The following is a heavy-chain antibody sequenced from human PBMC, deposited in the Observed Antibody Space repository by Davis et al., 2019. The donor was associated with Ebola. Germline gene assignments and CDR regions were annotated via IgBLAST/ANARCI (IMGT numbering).Heavy chain of an antibody. CDR3: ARGVFYSKVGFDY. Sequence: MPSETLSLTCTVSGGSISSYYWSWIRQPPGKGLEWIGYIYYSGSTNYNPSLKSRVTISVDTSKNQFSLKLSSVTAADTAVYYCARGVFYSKVGFDYWGQGTLVTVSS. V-gene: IGHV4-59*08. CDR2: IYYSGST. J-gene: IGHJ4*02. CDR1: GGSISSYY. D-gene: IGHD4-11*01.